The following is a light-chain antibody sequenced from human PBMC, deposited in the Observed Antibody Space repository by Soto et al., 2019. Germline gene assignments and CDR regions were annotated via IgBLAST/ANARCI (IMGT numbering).Light chain of an antibody. J-gene: IGKJ3*01. V-gene: IGKV3-20*01. CDR3: QHFGSSPPIT. Sequence: EIVLTQSPGTLYLSPGERATLSCRASQSVSSRYLAWYQQKVGQAPRLLIYGASSRASGIPDRFSGSGSGTDFTLTISRLEPEDFAVYYCQHFGSSPPITFGPGTKVDIK. CDR2: GAS. CDR1: QSVSSRY.